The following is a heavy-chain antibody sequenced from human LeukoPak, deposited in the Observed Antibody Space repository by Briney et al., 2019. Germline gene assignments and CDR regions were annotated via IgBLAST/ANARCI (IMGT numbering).Heavy chain of an antibody. CDR3: AKGFGDGGPRWMDV. Sequence: GGSLRLSCAASGFTFDDYAMHWVRQAPGKGLEWVSLISWDGGSTYYADSVKGRFTISRDNSKNSLYLQMNSLRAEDTALYYCAKGFGDGGPRWMDVWGKGTTVTVSS. D-gene: IGHD4-23*01. CDR2: ISWDGGST. V-gene: IGHV3-43D*04. CDR1: GFTFDDYA. J-gene: IGHJ6*04.